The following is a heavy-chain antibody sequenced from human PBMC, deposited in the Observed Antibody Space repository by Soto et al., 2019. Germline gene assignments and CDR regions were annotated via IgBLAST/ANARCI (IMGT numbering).Heavy chain of an antibody. CDR3: VRPTTGGSSMVKVVGY. J-gene: IGHJ4*02. CDR2: IYPGDSDT. CDR1: GYSFSSYW. Sequence: EVQLVQSGAEVKKPGESLKISCKGSGYSFSSYWIGWVRQMPGKGLEWMGIIYPGDSDTSYSPSFQGQVTISADKSISTAYLQWSSLKASDTAMYYCVRPTTGGSSMVKVVGYWGQGTLVTVSS. D-gene: IGHD2-15*01. V-gene: IGHV5-51*03.